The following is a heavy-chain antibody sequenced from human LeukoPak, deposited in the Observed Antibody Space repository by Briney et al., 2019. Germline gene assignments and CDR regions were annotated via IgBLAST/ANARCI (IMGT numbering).Heavy chain of an antibody. CDR1: VYTFMSHG. CDR3: ARATGTWGHDGFDI. Sequence: GASVKVSCKAYVYTFMSHGSSWVRQAPGQGLEWMGWISGSRSNTNYAQRLQGRVTMTTDTSTTTAYMELRSLRSDDTAVYYCARATGTWGHDGFDIWGQGTMVTVSS. CDR2: ISGSRSNT. V-gene: IGHV1-18*01. D-gene: IGHD3-16*01. J-gene: IGHJ3*02.